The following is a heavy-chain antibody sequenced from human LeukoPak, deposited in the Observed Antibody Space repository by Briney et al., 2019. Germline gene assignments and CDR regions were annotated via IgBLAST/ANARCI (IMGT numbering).Heavy chain of an antibody. CDR1: APTFTDYI. Sequence: GPCLRLARVASAPTFTDYIMGSVRPSPGEGLGWVLSVTFTSNYIYHAQSVKGRFAISRYNAKDSLFLQICSLGTDATAVYYCARSGSGFHWYFDFWGRGTPVTVSS. D-gene: IGHD3-10*01. CDR2: VTFTSNYI. J-gene: IGHJ2*01. CDR3: ARSGSGFHWYFDF. V-gene: IGHV3-21*01.